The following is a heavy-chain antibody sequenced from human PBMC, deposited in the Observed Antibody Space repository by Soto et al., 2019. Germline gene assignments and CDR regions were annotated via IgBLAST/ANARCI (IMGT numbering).Heavy chain of an antibody. CDR1: GFTFSSYW. D-gene: IGHD3-16*01. Sequence: LRLSCAASGFTFSSYWMSWVRQAPGKGLEWVANIKEDGSEKYYVDSVKGRLTISRDNAKNSLFLQMNSLKAEDTAVYYCVRVGRLGGYWGQGTLVTVSS. V-gene: IGHV3-7*03. CDR3: VRVGRLGGY. CDR2: IKEDGSEK. J-gene: IGHJ4*02.